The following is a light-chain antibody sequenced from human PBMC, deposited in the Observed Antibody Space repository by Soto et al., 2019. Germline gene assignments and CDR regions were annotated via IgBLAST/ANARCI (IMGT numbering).Light chain of an antibody. CDR3: QQSYKMPS. J-gene: IGKJ5*01. CDR2: ATS. CDR1: RNVSIY. V-gene: IGKV1-39*01. Sequence: EIPLTQSPSSLAASVGDRLTLACRASRNVSIYLNWYQHKPGKGPTLLIHATSNLQIGVPSRFSGSGSGTEFTLTISSLEPEDFGTYYCQQSYKMPSCGQGTRREI.